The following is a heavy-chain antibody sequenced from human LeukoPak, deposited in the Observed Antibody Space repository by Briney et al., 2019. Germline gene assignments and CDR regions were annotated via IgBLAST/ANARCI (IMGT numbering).Heavy chain of an antibody. D-gene: IGHD3-10*01. V-gene: IGHV1-2*06. CDR3: ARVGFGELPRDY. CDR1: GYTFTGCY. Sequence: ASVKVSCKASGYTFTGCYMHWVRQAPGQGLEWMGRINPNSGGTNYAQKFQGRVTMTRDTSISTAYMELSRLRSDDTAVYYCARVGFGELPRDYWGQGTLVTVSS. J-gene: IGHJ4*02. CDR2: INPNSGGT.